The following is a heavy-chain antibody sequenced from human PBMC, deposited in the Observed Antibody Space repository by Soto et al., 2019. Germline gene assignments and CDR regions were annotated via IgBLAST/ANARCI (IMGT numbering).Heavy chain of an antibody. V-gene: IGHV1-8*01. CDR2: MNPNSGNT. CDR1: GYTFTSYD. J-gene: IGHJ4*02. D-gene: IGHD6-19*01. CDR3: AREPGWSRIKGFDY. Sequence: ASVKVSCKASGYTFTSYDINWVRQATGQGLEWMGWMNPNSGNTGYAQKFQGRVTMTRNTSISTAYMELSSLRSEDTAVYYCAREPGWSRIKGFDYWGQGTLVTVSS.